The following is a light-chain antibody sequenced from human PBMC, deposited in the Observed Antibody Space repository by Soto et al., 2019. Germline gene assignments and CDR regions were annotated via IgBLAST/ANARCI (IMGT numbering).Light chain of an antibody. V-gene: IGKV1-12*01. CDR2: GAS. J-gene: IGKJ4*01. Sequence: IQMTQSPSSVSASVGDSVTITCRASQLISSWLAWYQVKPGKAPKLLIYGASNRESGVPSRFSSSESGTLFTLTINSLQPEDFATYYCQQASSFPLTFGGGTEVEV. CDR1: QLISSW. CDR3: QQASSFPLT.